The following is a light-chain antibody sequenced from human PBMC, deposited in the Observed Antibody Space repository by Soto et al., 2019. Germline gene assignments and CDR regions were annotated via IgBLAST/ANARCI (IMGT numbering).Light chain of an antibody. Sequence: DIQMTQSPSSVSASVGDRVTITCRASQDISSWLAWYQQKPGKAPKLLIYAASNLQSGVPSRFSGSGSGTDFTLTISSLQPEDFATYYCQQAHSFLITFGQGTRLEIK. V-gene: IGKV1-12*01. J-gene: IGKJ5*01. CDR2: AAS. CDR1: QDISSW. CDR3: QQAHSFLIT.